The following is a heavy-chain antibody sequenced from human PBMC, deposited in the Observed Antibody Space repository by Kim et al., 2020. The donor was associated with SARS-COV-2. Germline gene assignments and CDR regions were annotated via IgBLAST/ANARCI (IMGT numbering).Heavy chain of an antibody. V-gene: IGHV3-21*01. CDR3: ARDRFRN. J-gene: IGHJ4*02. Sequence: SSSNTYYADSGQGRFTIPRDNAKNPLYLQMNSRRAEDTAVYYCARDRFRNWGQGTLVTVSS. CDR2: SSSNT.